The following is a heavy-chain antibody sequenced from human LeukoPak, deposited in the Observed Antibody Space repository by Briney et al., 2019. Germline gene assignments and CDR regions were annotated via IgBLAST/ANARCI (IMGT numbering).Heavy chain of an antibody. Sequence: QAGGSLRLSCAASGFTFSSYAMHWVRQAPGKGLEWVAVISYDGSNKYYADSVKGRFTISRDNSKNTLYLQMNSLRAEDTAVYYCAKDNVLLWFGEFSYYFDYWGQGTLVTVSS. CDR2: ISYDGSNK. D-gene: IGHD3-10*01. CDR3: AKDNVLLWFGEFSYYFDY. J-gene: IGHJ4*02. V-gene: IGHV3-30-3*01. CDR1: GFTFSSYA.